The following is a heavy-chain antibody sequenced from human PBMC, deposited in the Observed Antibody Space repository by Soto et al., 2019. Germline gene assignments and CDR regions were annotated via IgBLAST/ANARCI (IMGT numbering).Heavy chain of an antibody. CDR2: MNPNSGNT. CDR3: ARAPITIFGVVILPDY. D-gene: IGHD3-3*01. Sequence: SVKVSCKASGYTFTSYDINWVRQATGQGLEWMGWMNPNSGNTGYAQKFQGRVTMTRNTSISTAYMELSSLRSEDTAVYYCARAPITIFGVVILPDYWGQGTLVTVSS. J-gene: IGHJ4*02. V-gene: IGHV1-8*01. CDR1: GYTFTSYD.